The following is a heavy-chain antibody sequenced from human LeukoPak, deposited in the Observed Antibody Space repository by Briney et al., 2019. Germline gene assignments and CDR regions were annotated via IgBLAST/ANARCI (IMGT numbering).Heavy chain of an antibody. CDR1: GGSISSGYYY. CDR2: IYYSGST. V-gene: IGHV4-30-4*01. Sequence: PSETLSLTCTVSGGSISSGYYYWTWIRQPPGKGLEWIGYIYYSGSTYCNPSLKSRLIISVDTCKNQFTLKLSSVTAADTAVFYCARGLGSSWYGDWGQGTLVTVSS. CDR3: ARGLGSSWYGD. J-gene: IGHJ4*02. D-gene: IGHD6-13*01.